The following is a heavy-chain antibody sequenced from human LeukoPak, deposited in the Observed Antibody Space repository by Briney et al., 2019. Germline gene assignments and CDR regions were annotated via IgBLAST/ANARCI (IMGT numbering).Heavy chain of an antibody. D-gene: IGHD2-2*03. CDR3: AKGGYFAFET. CDR2: INRSGRT. CDR1: GFTFSTYD. V-gene: IGHV3-23*01. J-gene: IGHJ3*02. Sequence: GGSLRLSCAASGFTFSTYDMQWVRQAPGKGLEWVSGINRSGRTYYTDSVKGRFTISRDNSKNTLYLQMNSLRAEDTAVYYCAKGGYFAFETWGQGTMVAVSP.